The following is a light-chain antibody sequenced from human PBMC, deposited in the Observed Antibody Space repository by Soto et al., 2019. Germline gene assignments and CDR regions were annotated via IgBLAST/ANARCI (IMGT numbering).Light chain of an antibody. CDR2: GAS. CDR3: QQYNEWPQIT. Sequence: EIVMTQSPATLSVSPGERATLSCRASQSISSNLAWYQQKPGQAPRLLISGASTRATGIPARFSGSGSGSEFTFTISSLQSEDFAVYYCQQYNEWPQITFGQGTRLEIK. J-gene: IGKJ5*01. V-gene: IGKV3D-15*01. CDR1: QSISSN.